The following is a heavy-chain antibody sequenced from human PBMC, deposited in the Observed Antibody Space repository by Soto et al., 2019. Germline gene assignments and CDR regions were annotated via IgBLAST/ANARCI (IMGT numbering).Heavy chain of an antibody. CDR1: GYTFTSYS. CDR2: INPSGGST. Sequence: ASVKVSSKASGYTFTSYSLHSLRQAPGQGPEWMGIINPSGGSTSYAQKFQGRVTMTRDTSTSTVYMELSSLRSEDTAVYYCARDSPYIVATTAHFDNWGQGTLVTVS. V-gene: IGHV1-46*03. CDR3: ARDSPYIVATTAHFDN. J-gene: IGHJ4*02. D-gene: IGHD5-12*01.